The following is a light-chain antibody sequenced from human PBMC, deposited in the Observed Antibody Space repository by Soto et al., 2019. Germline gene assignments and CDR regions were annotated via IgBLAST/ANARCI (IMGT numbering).Light chain of an antibody. CDR3: QQSYGTPIS. V-gene: IGKV1-39*01. CDR2: AAS. CDR1: QSISNY. Sequence: DIPITQSPFSLSAPVGDRVTITCRASQSISNYLHWYQQKQGKAPKLLIYAASTLESGVPSRFSGSGSGSDFTVTISSLQTEDSATYYCQQSYGTPISFGQGTRLDI. J-gene: IGKJ5*01.